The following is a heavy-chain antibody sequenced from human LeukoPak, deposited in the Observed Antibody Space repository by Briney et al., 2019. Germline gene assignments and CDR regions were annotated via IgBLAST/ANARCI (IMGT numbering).Heavy chain of an antibody. J-gene: IGHJ3*02. CDR1: GYTFTSYY. CDR3: ARDIVVVPAATYAFDI. CDR2: INPSGGST. D-gene: IGHD2-2*01. V-gene: IGHV1-46*01. Sequence: ASVKVSCKASGYTFTSYYMHWVRQAPGQGLEWMGIINPSGGSTSYAQKFQGRVTMTRDTPPSTVYMELSSLRSEDTAVYYCARDIVVVPAATYAFDIWGQGTMVTVSS.